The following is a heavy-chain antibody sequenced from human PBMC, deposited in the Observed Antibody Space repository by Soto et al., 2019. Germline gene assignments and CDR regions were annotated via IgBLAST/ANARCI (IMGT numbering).Heavy chain of an antibody. CDR3: AREEIPLLYYDSSGYLVRAFDI. CDR2: ISSSSSYI. V-gene: IGHV3-21*01. Sequence: GGSLRLSCAASGFTFSSYSMNWVRQAPGKGLEWVSSISSSSSYIYYADSVKGRFTISRDNAKNSLYLQMNSLRAEDTAVYYCAREEIPLLYYDSSGYLVRAFDIWGQGTMVTVSS. CDR1: GFTFSSYS. J-gene: IGHJ3*02. D-gene: IGHD3-22*01.